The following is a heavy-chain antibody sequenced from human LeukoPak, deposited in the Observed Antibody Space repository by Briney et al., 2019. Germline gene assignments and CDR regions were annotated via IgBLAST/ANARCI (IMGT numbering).Heavy chain of an antibody. CDR1: GFTVSGNY. CDR2: IYSGDTT. Sequence: PGGSLRLSCAVSGFTVSGNYMSWVRHAPGKGLEWVSLIYSGDTTLYADSVKGRFTISRDISKNTVYLQMNSLRAEDTAVYYCARCEVRSQWRGRHYYYMDVWGKGTTVTISS. D-gene: IGHD6-19*01. J-gene: IGHJ6*03. V-gene: IGHV3-53*01. CDR3: ARCEVRSQWRGRHYYYMDV.